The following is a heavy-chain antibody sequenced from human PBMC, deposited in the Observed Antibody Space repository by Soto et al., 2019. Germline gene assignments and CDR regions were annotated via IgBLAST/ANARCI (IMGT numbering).Heavy chain of an antibody. D-gene: IGHD3-10*01. CDR1: GYSFTSYW. V-gene: IGHV5-51*01. CDR2: IYPGDSDT. J-gene: IGHJ6*02. Sequence: GESLKISCKGSGYSFTSYWIGWVRQMPGKGLEWMGIIYPGDSDTRYSPSFQGQVTISADKSISTAYLQWSSLKASDTAMYYCARRRGRGYYGSGSYLHGMDVWGQGTTVTVSS. CDR3: ARRRGRGYYGSGSYLHGMDV.